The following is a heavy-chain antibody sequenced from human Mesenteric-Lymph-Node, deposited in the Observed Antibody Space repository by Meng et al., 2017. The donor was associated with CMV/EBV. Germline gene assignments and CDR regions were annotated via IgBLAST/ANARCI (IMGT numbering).Heavy chain of an antibody. J-gene: IGHJ4*02. CDR1: GYTFSSYY. Sequence: SGYTFSSYYINWVRQAPGRGLEWMGIINPSGGSTNYAQKLQGRVSMTGDTSTSTVYMDLSSLRSEDTAVYYCAREVNYGSASSHFDYWGQGTLVTVSS. CDR3: AREVNYGSASSHFDY. D-gene: IGHD3-10*01. V-gene: IGHV1-46*04. CDR2: INPSGGST.